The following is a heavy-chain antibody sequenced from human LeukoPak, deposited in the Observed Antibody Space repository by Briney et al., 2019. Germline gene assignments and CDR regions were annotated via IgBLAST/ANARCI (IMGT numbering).Heavy chain of an antibody. CDR2: ISWNSGSI. CDR3: AKDIRSWYYGSGSFFDY. D-gene: IGHD3-10*01. CDR1: GFTFSSYG. V-gene: IGHV3-9*01. J-gene: IGHJ4*02. Sequence: PGGSLRLSCAASGFTFSSYGMHWVRQAPGKGLEWVSGISWNSGSIGYADSVKGRFTISRDNAKNSLYLQMNSLRAEDTALYYCAKDIRSWYYGSGSFFDYWGQGTLVTVSS.